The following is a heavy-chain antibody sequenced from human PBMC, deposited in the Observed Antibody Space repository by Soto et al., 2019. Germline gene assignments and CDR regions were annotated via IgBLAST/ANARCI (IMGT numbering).Heavy chain of an antibody. D-gene: IGHD1-7*01. V-gene: IGHV3-30*18. J-gene: IGHJ5*02. Sequence: QVQLVESGGGVVQPGRSLRLSCAASGFTFSSYGMHWVRQAPGKGLEWVAVISYDGSNKYYADSVKGRFTISRDNSKNTLYLQMNSLRAEDTAGYYCAKVSPPFGITGTRGFDPWGQGTLVTVSS. CDR3: AKVSPPFGITGTRGFDP. CDR2: ISYDGSNK. CDR1: GFTFSSYG.